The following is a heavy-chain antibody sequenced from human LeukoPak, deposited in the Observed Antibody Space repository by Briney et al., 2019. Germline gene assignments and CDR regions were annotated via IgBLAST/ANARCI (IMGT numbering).Heavy chain of an antibody. Sequence: GGSLRLSCAASGFTFSSYSMNWVRQAPGKGLEWVSYISSSSSTIYYADSVKGRFTISRDNAKNSLYLQMNSLRAEDTAVYYCARAFSGWLQYFDYWGQGTLVTVSS. CDR2: ISSSSSTI. CDR3: ARAFSGWLQYFDY. D-gene: IGHD6-19*01. CDR1: GFTFSSYS. J-gene: IGHJ4*02. V-gene: IGHV3-48*04.